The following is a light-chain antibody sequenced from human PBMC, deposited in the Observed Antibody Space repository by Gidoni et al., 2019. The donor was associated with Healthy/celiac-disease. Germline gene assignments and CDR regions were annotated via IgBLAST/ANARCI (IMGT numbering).Light chain of an antibody. CDR2: EFS. J-gene: IGLJ2*01. V-gene: IGLV2-23*02. CDR3: CSYAGSSTLV. CDR1: SSDVGSYNL. Sequence: QSALTQPASVSGSPGQSITISCTGTSSDVGSYNLFSWYQQQPSKAPKLMIYEFSKRPSGVSNRFSGSKSGNTASLTISVIKAEDEADYYCCSYAGSSTLVFGGGTKLTV.